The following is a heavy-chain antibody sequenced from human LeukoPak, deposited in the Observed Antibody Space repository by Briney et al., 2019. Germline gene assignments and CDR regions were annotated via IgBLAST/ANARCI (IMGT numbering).Heavy chain of an antibody. CDR1: GFTFSSYE. J-gene: IGHJ4*02. CDR2: ISSSGSTI. V-gene: IGHV3-48*03. Sequence: GGSLRLSCAASGFTFSSYEMNWVRQAAGKGLEWVSYISSSGSTIYYADSVKGRFTISRDNAKNSLFLQMNSLRAEDTAVYYCARDTRYCSGGGCYVGYYFDYWGQGTLVTVSS. CDR3: ARDTRYCSGGGCYVGYYFDY. D-gene: IGHD2-15*01.